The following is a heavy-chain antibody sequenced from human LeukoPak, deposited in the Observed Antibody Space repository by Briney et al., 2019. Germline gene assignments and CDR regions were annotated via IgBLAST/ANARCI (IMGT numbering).Heavy chain of an antibody. CDR2: IRGSSDVI. CDR3: AKGQSASSTFDC. J-gene: IGHJ4*02. Sequence: GRSLRLSCAASGSTFSSHAMSWVRQAPGKGLEWVSLIRGSSDVIEYADSVRGRFTISRDNSKNTVSLQLNNLRAEDTALYYCAKGQSASSTFDCWGQGTLVTVSS. V-gene: IGHV3-23*01. CDR1: GSTFSSHA.